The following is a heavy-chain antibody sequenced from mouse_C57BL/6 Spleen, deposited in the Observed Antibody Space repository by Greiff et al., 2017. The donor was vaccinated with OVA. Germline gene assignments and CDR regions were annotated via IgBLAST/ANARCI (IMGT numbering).Heavy chain of an antibody. CDR1: GYTFTSYW. CDR3: ARWDGNFPYYYAMDY. CDR2: IYPGSGST. J-gene: IGHJ4*01. D-gene: IGHD2-1*01. V-gene: IGHV1-55*01. Sequence: VQLQQSGAELVKPGASVKMSCKASGYTFTSYWITWVKQRPGQGLEWIGDIYPGSGSTNYNEKFKSKATLTVDTSSSTAYMQLSSLTSEDYAVYYCARWDGNFPYYYAMDYWGQGTSVTVSS.